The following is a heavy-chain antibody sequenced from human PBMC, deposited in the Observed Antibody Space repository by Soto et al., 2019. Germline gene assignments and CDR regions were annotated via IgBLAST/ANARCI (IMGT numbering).Heavy chain of an antibody. D-gene: IGHD4-17*01. V-gene: IGHV3-74*01. CDR3: ARWARLRGDYYYYYMDV. Sequence: GGSLRLSCAASGFTFSSYWMHWVRQAPGKGLVWVSRINSDGSSTSYADSVKGRFTISRDNAKNTLYLQMNSLRAEDTAVYYCARWARLRGDYYYYYMDVWGKGTTVTVSS. J-gene: IGHJ6*03. CDR1: GFTFSSYW. CDR2: INSDGSST.